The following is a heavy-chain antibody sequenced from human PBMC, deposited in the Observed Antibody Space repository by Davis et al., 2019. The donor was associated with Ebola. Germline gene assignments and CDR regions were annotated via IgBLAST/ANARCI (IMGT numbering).Heavy chain of an antibody. V-gene: IGHV1-18*04. D-gene: IGHD1-26*01. CDR3: ASSRGSYWGDNYYYYGMDV. J-gene: IGHJ6*02. CDR2: ISGYNGYT. Sequence: AASVKVSCKASGYTFTSYGITWVRQAPGQGFEWMGWISGYNGYTNYAQKFQGRVSMTTDTSTSTAYMELRSLRSDDTAVYYCASSRGSYWGDNYYYYGMDVWGQGTTVTVSS. CDR1: GYTFTSYG.